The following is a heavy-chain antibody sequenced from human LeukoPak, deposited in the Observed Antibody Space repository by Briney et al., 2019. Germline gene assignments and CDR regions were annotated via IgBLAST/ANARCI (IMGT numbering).Heavy chain of an antibody. Sequence: ASVKVSCKASGYTFTRYYMHCVRQAPGQGLEWMGIINPSGGSASYAQKFQGRVTMTRDTSTSTVYRELSSRRSEDTAVSYCARDSTDGMDVWGKGTTVTVSS. CDR1: GYTFTRYY. CDR2: INPSGGSA. J-gene: IGHJ6*04. CDR3: ARDSTDGMDV. V-gene: IGHV1-46*01.